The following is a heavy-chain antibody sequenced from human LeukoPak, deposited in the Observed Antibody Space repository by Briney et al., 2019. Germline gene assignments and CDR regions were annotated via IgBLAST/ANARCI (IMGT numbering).Heavy chain of an antibody. CDR2: IKQDGSEK. V-gene: IGHV3-7*01. Sequence: PGGSLRRSCAASGFTFSNYWMSWVRQAPGKGLEWVANIKQDGSEKYYVDSVKGRFTISRDNAKNSLYLQMNSLRAEDTAVYYCARDPYYYERGGFWGQGTLVTVSS. D-gene: IGHD3-22*01. J-gene: IGHJ4*02. CDR3: ARDPYYYERGGF. CDR1: GFTFSNYW.